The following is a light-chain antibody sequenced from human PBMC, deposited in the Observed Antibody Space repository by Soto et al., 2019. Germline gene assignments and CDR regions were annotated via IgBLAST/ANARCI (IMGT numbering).Light chain of an antibody. CDR2: DVT. CDR1: SSDVGGYKY. J-gene: IGLJ2*01. V-gene: IGLV2-14*03. CDR3: SSYTSGSSLVV. Sequence: QPASVSGSPGQSITISCTGTSSDVGGYKYVSWYQHYPGKVPKLLIYDVTNRPSGVSDRFSGSKSGNTASLTISGLQAEDEADYYCSSYTSGSSLVVFGGGTKLTVL.